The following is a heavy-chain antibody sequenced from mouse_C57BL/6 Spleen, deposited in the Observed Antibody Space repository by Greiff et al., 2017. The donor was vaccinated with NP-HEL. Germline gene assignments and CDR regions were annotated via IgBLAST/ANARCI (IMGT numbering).Heavy chain of an antibody. D-gene: IGHD1-1*01. V-gene: IGHV1-53*01. CDR3: ARGDYYACMAY. Sequence: VQLKQPGTELVKPGASVKLSCKASGYTFTSYWMHWVKQRPGRGLEWIGNINPSNGGTNYNEKFKSKATLTVDKSSRTAFMLISRLSSEDAAVYYSARGDYYACMAYWGQGTSVTVSS. CDR2: INPSNGGT. J-gene: IGHJ4*01. CDR1: GYTFTSYW.